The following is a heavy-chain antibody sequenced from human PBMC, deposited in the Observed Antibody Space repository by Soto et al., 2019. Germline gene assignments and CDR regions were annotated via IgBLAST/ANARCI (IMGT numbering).Heavy chain of an antibody. J-gene: IGHJ6*04. D-gene: IGHD6-19*01. CDR2: ISSSSSTI. V-gene: IGHV3-48*02. CDR3: AREVAVAGTFYYYCMDV. CDR1: GFTFSSYS. Sequence: EVQLVESGGGLVQPGGSLRLSCAASGFTFSSYSMNWVRQAPGKGLEWVSYISSSSSTIYYADSVKGRFTISRDNAKNSLYLQMNSRRDEDTAVYYGAREVAVAGTFYYYCMDVWGKGSTVTVSS.